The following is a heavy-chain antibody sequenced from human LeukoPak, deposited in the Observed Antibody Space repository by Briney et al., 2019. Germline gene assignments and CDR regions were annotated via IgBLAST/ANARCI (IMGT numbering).Heavy chain of an antibody. CDR2: IYSGGST. D-gene: IGHD3-10*01. CDR3: ARGGSGSCYNVADSWVFDY. Sequence: GGSLRLSCAASGFTVSSNYMSWVRQAPGKGLEWVSVIYSGGSTYYADSVKGRFTISRDNSKNTLYLQMNSLRAEDTAVYYCARGGSGSCYNVADSWVFDYWGQGTLVIVSS. CDR1: GFTVSSNY. V-gene: IGHV3-53*01. J-gene: IGHJ4*02.